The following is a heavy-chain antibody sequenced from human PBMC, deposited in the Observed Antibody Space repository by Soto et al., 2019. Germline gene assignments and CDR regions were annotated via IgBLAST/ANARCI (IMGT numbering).Heavy chain of an antibody. CDR2: ISAYNGNT. J-gene: IGHJ5*02. CDR3: ASIAAAGTGNWFDP. Sequence: ASVKVSCKASGYTFTSYGISWVRQAPGQGLEWMGWISAYNGNTNYAQKLQGRVTMTTDTSTSTAYMELRSLRFDDTAVYYCASIAAAGTGNWFDPWGQGTLVTVSS. CDR1: GYTFTSYG. V-gene: IGHV1-18*01. D-gene: IGHD6-13*01.